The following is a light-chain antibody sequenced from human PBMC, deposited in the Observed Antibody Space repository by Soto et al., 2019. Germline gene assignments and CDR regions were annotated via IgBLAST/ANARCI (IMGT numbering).Light chain of an antibody. CDR1: SSNIGFNI. CDR2: SNH. CDR3: AAWDDSLNGHVV. V-gene: IGLV1-44*01. Sequence: QTVVTQPPSASGTPGPKITISCSGSSSNIGFNIVNWYQQLPGTAPKLLIYSNHHRPSGVPDRFSGAKSGTSASLAISGLQSEDEADYYCAAWDDSLNGHVVFGGGTKVTVL. J-gene: IGLJ2*01.